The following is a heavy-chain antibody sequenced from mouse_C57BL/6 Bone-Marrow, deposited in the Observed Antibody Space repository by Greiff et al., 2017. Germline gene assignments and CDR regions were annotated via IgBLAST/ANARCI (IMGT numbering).Heavy chain of an antibody. CDR2: IYPGNSDT. D-gene: IGHD2-4*01. V-gene: IGHV1-5*01. J-gene: IGHJ4*01. CDR1: GYTFTSYW. CDR3: TGYYDRRGAMDY. Sequence: VQLQQSGTVLARPGASVKMSCKTSGYTFTSYWMHWVKQRPGQGLEWIGAIYPGNSDTSYNQKFKGKAKLTAVTSASTAYMELSSLTNEDSAVYYCTGYYDRRGAMDYWGQGTSVTVSS.